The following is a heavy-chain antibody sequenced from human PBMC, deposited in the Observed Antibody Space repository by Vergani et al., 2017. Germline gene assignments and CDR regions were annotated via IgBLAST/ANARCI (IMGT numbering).Heavy chain of an antibody. J-gene: IGHJ6*02. CDR2: IIPIFGTA. Sequence: QVQLVQSGAEVKKPGSSVKVSCTASGGTFSSYAISWVRQAPGQGLEWMGGIIPIFGTANYAQKFQGRVTITADESTSTAYMELSNLRSEDTAVYYCAGRAGSSCWVGDYYYGMDVWGQGTTVTVSS. CDR1: GGTFSSYA. CDR3: AGRAGSSCWVGDYYYGMDV. D-gene: IGHD6-19*01. V-gene: IGHV1-69*12.